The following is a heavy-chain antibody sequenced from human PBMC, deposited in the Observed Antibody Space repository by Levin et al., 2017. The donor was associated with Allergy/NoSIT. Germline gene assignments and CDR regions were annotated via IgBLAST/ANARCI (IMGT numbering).Heavy chain of an antibody. CDR3: AKWMVGKDYYFYGLDA. Sequence: GESLKISCVASGFTFSNYGMHWVRQAPGKGLEWVAVISYDGTNDYYVDPVKGRFTISRDNSKNTLYLQMSSLRGEDTAMYYCAKWMVGKDYYFYGLDAWGQGTTVTVSS. CDR1: GFTFSNYG. D-gene: IGHD3/OR15-3a*01. V-gene: IGHV3-30*18. J-gene: IGHJ6*02. CDR2: ISYDGTND.